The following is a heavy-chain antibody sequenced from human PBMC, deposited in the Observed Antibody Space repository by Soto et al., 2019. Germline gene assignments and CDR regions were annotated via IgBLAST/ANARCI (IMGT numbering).Heavy chain of an antibody. CDR2: IYYSGST. CDR1: GGSISSRGYY. J-gene: IGHJ5*02. V-gene: IGHV4-39*01. CDR3: ATSNWFDP. Sequence: QLQLQESGPGLVKPSETLSLTCTVSGGSISSRGYYWGWIRQPPGKGLEWIGTIYYSGSTYYNPSLTSRVPISVDTSKNPFSLKLSSVTAADTAVYYCATSNWFDPWGQGTLVTVSS.